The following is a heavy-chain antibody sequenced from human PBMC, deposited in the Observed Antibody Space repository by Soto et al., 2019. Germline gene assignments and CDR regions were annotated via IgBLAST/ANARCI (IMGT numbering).Heavy chain of an antibody. D-gene: IGHD6-13*01. Sequence: QVQLQESGPGLVKPSGTLSLTCAVSGGSISSSNWWSWVRQPPGKGLEWIGEIYHSGSTNYNPSLKSRVTISVDKSKNQFSLKLSSVTAADTAVYYCARGNGGWDPDTIAAADNWFDHWGQGTLVTVSS. V-gene: IGHV4-4*02. CDR1: GGSISSSNW. CDR2: IYHSGST. CDR3: ARGNGGWDPDTIAAADNWFDH. J-gene: IGHJ5*02.